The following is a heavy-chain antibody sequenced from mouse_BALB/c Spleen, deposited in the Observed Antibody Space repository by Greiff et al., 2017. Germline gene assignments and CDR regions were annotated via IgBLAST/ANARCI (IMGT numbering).Heavy chain of an antibody. CDR3: ARKRDLRGYAMDY. Sequence: QVQLQQSGPGLVQPSQSLSITCTVSGFSLTSYGVHWVRQSPGKGLEWLGVIWSDGSTDYNAAFISRLSISKDNSKSQVFFKMNSLQADDTAIYYCARKRDLRGYAMDYWGQGTSVTVSS. V-gene: IGHV2-4-1*01. J-gene: IGHJ4*01. CDR2: IWSDGST. CDR1: GFSLTSYG.